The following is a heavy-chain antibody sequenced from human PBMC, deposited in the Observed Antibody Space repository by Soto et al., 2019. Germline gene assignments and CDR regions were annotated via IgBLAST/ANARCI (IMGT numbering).Heavy chain of an antibody. V-gene: IGHV3-30*18. CDR3: AKDHLRGVRGVITYYYGMDV. CDR1: GFTFSSYG. Sequence: QVQLVESGGGVVQPGRSLRLSCAASGFTFSSYGMHWVRQAPGKGLEWVAVISYDGSNKYYADSVKGRFTISRDNSKNTLYLQMNSLRDEDTAVYYCAKDHLRGVRGVITYYYGMDVWGQGTTVTVSS. J-gene: IGHJ6*02. CDR2: ISYDGSNK. D-gene: IGHD3-10*01.